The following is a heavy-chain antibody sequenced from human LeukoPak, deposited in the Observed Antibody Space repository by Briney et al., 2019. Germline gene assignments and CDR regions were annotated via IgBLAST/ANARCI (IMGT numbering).Heavy chain of an antibody. J-gene: IGHJ4*02. CDR1: GFTFSSYD. CDR2: IAIAGDT. Sequence: GGSLRLSCAASGFTFSSYDMHWVRHAPGKGLEWVSAIAIAGDTYYSGSVKGRFTISRENAKNSLYLQMNSLRAGDTAVYYCARGIVGAINLYDYWGQGTLVTVSS. CDR3: ARGIVGAINLYDY. V-gene: IGHV3-13*04. D-gene: IGHD1-26*01.